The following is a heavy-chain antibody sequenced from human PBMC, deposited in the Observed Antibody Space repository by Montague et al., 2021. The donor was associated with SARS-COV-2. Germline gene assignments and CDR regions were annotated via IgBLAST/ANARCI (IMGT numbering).Heavy chain of an antibody. V-gene: IGHV4-4*07. D-gene: IGHD3-22*01. CDR1: GGSTNNYY. J-gene: IGHJ5*01. Sequence: SETLSLTCTVSGGSTNNYYWSWIRQPAGKGLEWIGRIHASGISTYNPSLETRVTMSVATSKNQFSLKLSSVTAADTAVYYCARGRFYYDSGGLVSWGQGTLVTVSS. CDR2: IHASGIS. CDR3: ARGRFYYDSGGLVS.